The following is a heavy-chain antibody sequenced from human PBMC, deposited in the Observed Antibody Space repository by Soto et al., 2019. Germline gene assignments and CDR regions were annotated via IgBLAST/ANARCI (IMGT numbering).Heavy chain of an antibody. V-gene: IGHV3-21*01. D-gene: IGHD3-10*01. CDR3: ATIKGSGPRWGMDV. CDR2: ISVSSSYI. J-gene: IGHJ6*02. Sequence: EVQLVESGGGLVKPGGSLRVSCAASAVAFSSYSINWVRQAPGKGLEWVSSISVSSSYIYYADSVKGRFIISRDNAKNSVYLHMNSLRAEDTAVYYCATIKGSGPRWGMDVWGQGTTVTVSS. CDR1: AVAFSSYS.